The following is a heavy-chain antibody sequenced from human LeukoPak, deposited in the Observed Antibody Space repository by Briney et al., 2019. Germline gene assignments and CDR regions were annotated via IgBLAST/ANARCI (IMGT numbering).Heavy chain of an antibody. V-gene: IGHV3-49*03. J-gene: IGHJ6*04. D-gene: IGHD5-24*01. CDR1: GFRFGDYH. Sequence: GGSLRLSCTASGFRFGDYHMSWFRQAPGKGLEWVGFIRTNAYGATTEYAASVKGRFIISRDDSKSIAYLQMNSLKTEDTAMYYCARDWDPLGWMATPDVWGKGTTVTVSS. CDR2: IRTNAYGATT. CDR3: ARDWDPLGWMATPDV.